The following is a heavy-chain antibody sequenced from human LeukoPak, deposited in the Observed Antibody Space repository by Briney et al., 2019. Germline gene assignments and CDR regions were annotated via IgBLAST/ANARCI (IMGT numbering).Heavy chain of an antibody. J-gene: IGHJ5*02. D-gene: IGHD3-22*01. V-gene: IGHV1-69*05. Sequence: GASVKVSCKASGGTFSSYAISWVRQAPGRGLEWMGRIIPIFGTANYAQKFQGRVTITTDESTSTAYMELSSLRSEDTAVYYCAAYYYDSSGYYLWGQGTLVTVSS. CDR1: GGTFSSYA. CDR3: AAYYYDSSGYYL. CDR2: IIPIFGTA.